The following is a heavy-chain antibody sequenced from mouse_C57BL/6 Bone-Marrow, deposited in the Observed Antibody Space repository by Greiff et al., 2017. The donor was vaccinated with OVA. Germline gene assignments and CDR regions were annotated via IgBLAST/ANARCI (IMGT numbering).Heavy chain of an antibody. Sequence: EVKLQESGGGLVQPKGSLKLSCAASGFSFNTYAMNWVRQAPGKGLEWVARIRSKSNNYATYYADSVKDRFTISRDDSESMLYLQMNNLKTEDTAMYYCVSSYGRDYYAMDYWGQGTSVTVSS. V-gene: IGHV10-1*01. CDR2: IRSKSNNYAT. CDR3: VSSYGRDYYAMDY. CDR1: GFSFNTYA. J-gene: IGHJ4*01. D-gene: IGHD1-1*01.